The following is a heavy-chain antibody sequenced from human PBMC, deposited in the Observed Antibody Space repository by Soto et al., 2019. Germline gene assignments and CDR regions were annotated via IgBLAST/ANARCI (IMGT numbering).Heavy chain of an antibody. Sequence: SDTLSLTCVVSGGSFSTYYYNWIRQSPGKGLEWIGEINHSGNNNYSPSLKSRVTMSLDTSKNQFSLKLTSGTAADTAVYYCARGGSNDWQVAFDIWGQGTMVTVSS. J-gene: IGHJ3*02. D-gene: IGHD1-1*01. CDR1: GGSFSTYY. CDR2: INHSGNN. V-gene: IGHV4-34*01. CDR3: ARGGSNDWQVAFDI.